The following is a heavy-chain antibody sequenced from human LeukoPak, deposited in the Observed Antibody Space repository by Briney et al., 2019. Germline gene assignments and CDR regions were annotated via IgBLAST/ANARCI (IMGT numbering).Heavy chain of an antibody. D-gene: IGHD2-8*01. CDR1: GCIFTSYW. CDR3: ARHGHCTNGVCYSNYYYYMDV. CDR2: IYPDDSDT. V-gene: IGHV5-51*01. J-gene: IGHJ6*03. Sequence: PGESLQISCKGSGCIFTSYWIGWVRQLPGKGLEWMGIIYPDDSDTRYSPSFEGQVIISVDKSISTAYLQWSSLKASDTATYYCARHGHCTNGVCYSNYYYYMDVWGKGTTVTVSS.